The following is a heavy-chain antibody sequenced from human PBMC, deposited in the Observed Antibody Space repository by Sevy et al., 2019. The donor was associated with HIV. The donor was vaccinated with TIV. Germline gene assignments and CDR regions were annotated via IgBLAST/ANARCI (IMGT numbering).Heavy chain of an antibody. V-gene: IGHV4-34*01. J-gene: IGHJ4*02. CDR3: ASLYFRAARRGY. Sequence: SETLSLTCAVYGGSFSGYYWSWIRQPPGKGLEWIGEINHSGSTNYNPSLKSRVTISVDTSKNQFSLKLSSVTAADTAVYYCASLYFRAARRGYWGQGTLVTVSS. CDR1: GGSFSGYY. D-gene: IGHD6-6*01. CDR2: INHSGST.